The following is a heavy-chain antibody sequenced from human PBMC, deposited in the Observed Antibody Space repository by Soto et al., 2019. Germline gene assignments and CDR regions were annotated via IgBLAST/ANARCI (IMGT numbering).Heavy chain of an antibody. D-gene: IGHD2-15*01. CDR1: GFIFNEYG. CDR3: ARWGCSGSNCNLNQRSFDL. Sequence: QVQLVQSGGGVVQPGRSLRLSCAASGFIFNEYGMHWVRQAPGKGLEWVAVIWNDGSNKYYADSVKGRFTFSRDNSKNTMSLQMNSLRVDETAIYYCARWGCSGSNCNLNQRSFDLWGQGTLVTVSS. V-gene: IGHV3-33*01. CDR2: IWNDGSNK. J-gene: IGHJ4*02.